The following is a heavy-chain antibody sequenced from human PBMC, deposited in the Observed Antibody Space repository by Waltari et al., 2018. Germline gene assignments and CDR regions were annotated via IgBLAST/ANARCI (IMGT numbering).Heavy chain of an antibody. Sequence: QVQLVQSGAEVKKPGASVKVSCKASGYTFTSYGISWVRQAPGQGLEWMGWISAYNGNTNYAQKLQGRVTMTTDTSTSTAYMELRSLRSDDTAVYYCARVGASYYYYDSSGYSALDYWGQGTLVTVSS. D-gene: IGHD3-22*01. CDR2: ISAYNGNT. CDR1: GYTFTSYG. CDR3: ARVGASYYYYDSSGYSALDY. J-gene: IGHJ4*02. V-gene: IGHV1-18*01.